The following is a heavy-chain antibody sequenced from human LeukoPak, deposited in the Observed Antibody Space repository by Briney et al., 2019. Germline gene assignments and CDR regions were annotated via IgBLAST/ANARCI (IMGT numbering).Heavy chain of an antibody. CDR2: ITGGGGST. Sequence: GGSLRLSCTASGFIISTYAMSWVRQAPGQGLEWVSTITGGGGSTYYAASVKGRFTISRDNSKNTLSLQMSSLRAEDTALYYCAKETTTYDKWGQGTLVTVSS. CDR1: GFIISTYA. D-gene: IGHD3-9*01. J-gene: IGHJ4*02. V-gene: IGHV3-23*01. CDR3: AKETTTYDK.